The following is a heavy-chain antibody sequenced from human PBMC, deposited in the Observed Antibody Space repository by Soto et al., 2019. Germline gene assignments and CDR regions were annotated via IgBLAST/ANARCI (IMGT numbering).Heavy chain of an antibody. J-gene: IGHJ5*02. CDR3: AREGYGENWFDP. Sequence: GGSLRLSCAASGFTFSSYGMHWVRQAPGKGLEWVAVIWYDGSNKYYADSVKGRFTISRDNSKNTLYLQMNSLRAEDTAVYYCAREGYGENWFDPWGQGTLVTVSS. CDR1: GFTFSSYG. CDR2: IWYDGSNK. V-gene: IGHV3-33*01. D-gene: IGHD4-17*01.